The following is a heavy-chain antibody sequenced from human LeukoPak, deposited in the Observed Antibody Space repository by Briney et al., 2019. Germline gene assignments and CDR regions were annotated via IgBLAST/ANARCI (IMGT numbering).Heavy chain of an antibody. CDR3: AKDHHNWKYHWFDP. CDR1: GFTFASYA. Sequence: PGGSLRLSCAASGFTFASYAMSWVRQAPGKGLEWVSAISGSGGSTYYADSVKGRFTISRDNSKNTLYLQMNSLRAEDTAVYYCAKDHHNWKYHWFDPWGQGTLVTVSS. J-gene: IGHJ5*02. D-gene: IGHD1-20*01. V-gene: IGHV3-23*01. CDR2: ISGSGGST.